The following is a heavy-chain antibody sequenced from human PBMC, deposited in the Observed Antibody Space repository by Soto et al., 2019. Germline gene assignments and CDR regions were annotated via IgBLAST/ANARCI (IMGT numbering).Heavy chain of an antibody. V-gene: IGHV4-31*03. CDR3: ARGPFNYYARSGYYYKGYFDY. D-gene: IGHD3-22*01. Sequence: QVQLQESGPGLVKPSQTLSLTCTVSGGSISSGGYYWSWIRQHPGKRLEWIGYSYYSGRTYYNPYLKSRVTISVDTSKNQFSLKLSSVTAADTAVYYCARGPFNYYARSGYYYKGYFDYWGQGTLVTVSS. CDR1: GGSISSGGYY. CDR2: SYYSGRT. J-gene: IGHJ4*02.